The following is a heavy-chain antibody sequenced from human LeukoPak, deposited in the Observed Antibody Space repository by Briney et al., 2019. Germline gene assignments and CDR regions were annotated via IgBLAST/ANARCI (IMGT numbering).Heavy chain of an antibody. CDR2: ISYDGSNK. CDR1: GFTFSSYG. V-gene: IGHV3-30*18. D-gene: IGHD2-15*01. J-gene: IGHJ4*02. CDR3: AKDRGYCSGGSCYWGFYFDC. Sequence: GGSLRLSCAASGFTFSSYGMHWVRQAPGKGREWVAVISYDGSNKYYPDSVKGRFTISRDNSKNTLYLQMSSLRAEDTAVYYCAKDRGYCSGGSCYWGFYFDCWGQGTLVTVSS.